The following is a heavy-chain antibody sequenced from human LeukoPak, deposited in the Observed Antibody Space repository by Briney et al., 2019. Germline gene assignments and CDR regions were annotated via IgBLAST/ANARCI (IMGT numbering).Heavy chain of an antibody. J-gene: IGHJ6*02. CDR2: IYYSGST. CDR3: ARARKSGTTSLYYYYGMDV. CDR1: GGSISSYY. V-gene: IGHV4-59*01. D-gene: IGHD1-7*01. Sequence: SETLSLTCTVSGGSISSYYWSWIRQPPGKGLEWIGYIYYSGSTNYNPSLKSRVTISVDTSKNQFSLKLSSVTAADTAVYYCARARKSGTTSLYYYYGMDVGAKGPRSPSP.